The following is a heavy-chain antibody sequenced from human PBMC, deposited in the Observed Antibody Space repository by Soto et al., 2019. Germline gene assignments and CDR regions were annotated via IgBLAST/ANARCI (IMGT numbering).Heavy chain of an antibody. J-gene: IGHJ4*02. CDR2: IYYSGST. CDR3: ALKGRAGFDY. CDR1: GGSISSYY. D-gene: IGHD6-25*01. Sequence: QVQLQESGPGLVKPSETLSLTCTVSGGSISSYYWSWIRQPPGKGLEWIGYIYYSGSTNYNPSLMSRVTILVDTSKNQFSLKLSSVTATDTAVYYCALKGRAGFDYWGQGTLVTVSS. V-gene: IGHV4-59*08.